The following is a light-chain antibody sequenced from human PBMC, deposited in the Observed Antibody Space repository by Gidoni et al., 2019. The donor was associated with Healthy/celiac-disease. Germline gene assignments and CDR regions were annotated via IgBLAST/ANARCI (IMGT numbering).Light chain of an antibody. V-gene: IGKV1-33*01. CDR1: QDISNY. CDR3: PQYDKMCS. J-gene: IGKJ2*04. CDR2: DAS. Sequence: DIRFTRSPSSLSASVGDRVTITCQAIQDISNYLNWYQQKPGKAPTLLIYDASNLETGVPSRFSGSGSGTDFTFTISSLQPEDIATYYCPQYDKMCSFGQGTKLEIK.